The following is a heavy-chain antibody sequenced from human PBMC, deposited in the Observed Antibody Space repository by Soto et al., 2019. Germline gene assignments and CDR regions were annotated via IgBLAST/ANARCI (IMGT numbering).Heavy chain of an antibody. J-gene: IGHJ4*02. V-gene: IGHV4-30-4*01. D-gene: IGHD2-15*01. CDR2: FYYSGST. Sequence: SETLSLTCTVSGGSISSGDYYWSWIRQPPGKGLEWIGYFYYSGSTYYNPSLKSRVTISVDTSKNQFSLKLSSVTAADTAVYYCARLYCSGGFCHEFDYWGQGTLVTVSS. CDR1: GGSISSGDYY. CDR3: ARLYCSGGFCHEFDY.